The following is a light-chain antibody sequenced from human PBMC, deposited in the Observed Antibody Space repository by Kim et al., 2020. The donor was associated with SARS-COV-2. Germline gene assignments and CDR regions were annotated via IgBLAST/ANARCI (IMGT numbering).Light chain of an antibody. J-gene: IGKJ2*01. Sequence: LSPGERATRSCRASQSVSSSYLAWYQQKPGQSPRLLIYGASSRATGIPDRFSGSGSGTDFTLTISRVEPEDFAVYYCQQYGSSPGTFGQGTKLEI. CDR2: GAS. V-gene: IGKV3-20*01. CDR1: QSVSSSY. CDR3: QQYGSSPGT.